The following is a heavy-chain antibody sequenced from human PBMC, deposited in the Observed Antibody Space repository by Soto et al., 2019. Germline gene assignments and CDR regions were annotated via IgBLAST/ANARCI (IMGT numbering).Heavy chain of an antibody. J-gene: IGHJ4*02. CDR3: ARGGYSSGWYGADFDY. D-gene: IGHD6-19*01. CDR2: MNPNSGNT. Sequence: QVQLVQSGAEVKKPGASVKVSCKASGYTFTSYDINWVRQATGQGLEWMGWMNPNSGNTGYAQKFQGRVTMTRNTSISTAYMELSSLRSEDTAVYYCARGGYSSGWYGADFDYWGQGTLVTVSS. V-gene: IGHV1-8*01. CDR1: GYTFTSYD.